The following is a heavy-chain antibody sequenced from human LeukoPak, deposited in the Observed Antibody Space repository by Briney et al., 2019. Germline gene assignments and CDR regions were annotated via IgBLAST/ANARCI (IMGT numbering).Heavy chain of an antibody. V-gene: IGHV3-7*01. D-gene: IGHD3-3*01. J-gene: IGHJ4*02. CDR1: GFTFSSYW. CDR3: AKGPYYDFWSGYDISLDY. Sequence: GGSLRLSCAASGFTFSSYWMSWVRQAPGKGLEWVANIKQDGSEKYYVDSVKGRFTISRDNAKNSLYLQMNSLRAEDTAVYYCAKGPYYDFWSGYDISLDYWGQGTLVTVSS. CDR2: IKQDGSEK.